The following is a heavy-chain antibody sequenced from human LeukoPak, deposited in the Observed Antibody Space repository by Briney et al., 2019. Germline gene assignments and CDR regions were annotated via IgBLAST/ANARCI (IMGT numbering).Heavy chain of an antibody. CDR2: IYYSGST. V-gene: IGHV4-39*07. CDR3: ASGGYRSDYAMQGGWFDP. Sequence: KPSETLSLTCTVSGGSISSSSYYWGWIRQPPGKGLEWIGSIYYSGSTNYNPSLKSRVTISVDTPKNQFSLKLNSVTAADTAIYYCASGGYRSDYAMQGGWFDPWGQGTLVTVSS. CDR1: GGSISSSSYY. J-gene: IGHJ5*02. D-gene: IGHD5-18*01.